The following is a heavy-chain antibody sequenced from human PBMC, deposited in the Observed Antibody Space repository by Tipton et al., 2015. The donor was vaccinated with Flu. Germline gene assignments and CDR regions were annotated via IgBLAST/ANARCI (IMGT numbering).Heavy chain of an antibody. CDR1: GGSFSGYY. Sequence: LTCAVYGGSFSGYYWSWIRQPPGKGLEWIGEINHSGSTNYNPSLKSRVTISVDTSKNQFSLKLSSVTAADTAVYYCARESDYYDSSGYYYGYDYWGQGTLVTVSS. V-gene: IGHV4-34*01. D-gene: IGHD3-22*01. J-gene: IGHJ4*02. CDR2: INHSGST. CDR3: ARESDYYDSSGYYYGYDY.